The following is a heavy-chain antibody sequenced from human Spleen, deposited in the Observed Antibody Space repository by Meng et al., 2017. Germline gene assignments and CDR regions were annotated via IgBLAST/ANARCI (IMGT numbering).Heavy chain of an antibody. CDR3: ARGGRTGGDFAY. J-gene: IGHJ4*02. D-gene: IGHD1-1*01. CDR2: IYYSGST. V-gene: IGHV4-31*03. CDR1: RGSVSTGTYY. Sequence: VQLPEPGPGLVKPSQTLSLTCTVTRGSVSTGTYYWGWIRQPPGKGLEWIGYIYYSGSTYYNPSLKSRVFISLDTSQNQFSLNLNSVTAADTAVYYCARGGRTGGDFAYWGQGTLVTVSS.